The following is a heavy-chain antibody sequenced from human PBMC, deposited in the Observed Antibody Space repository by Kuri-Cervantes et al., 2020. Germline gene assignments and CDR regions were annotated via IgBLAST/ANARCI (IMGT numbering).Heavy chain of an antibody. V-gene: IGHV1-2*02. J-gene: IGHJ4*02. CDR3: ARDLALRCRPSNGVCYIGSVVDY. CDR1: GYTFTGYY. D-gene: IGHD2-8*01. CDR2: INPNSGGT. Sequence: ASVKVSCKASGYTFTGYYMHWVRQAPGQGPEWMGWINPNSGGTNYAQKFQGRVTMTRDTSISTAYMELSRLRSDDTAVYYCARDLALRCRPSNGVCYIGSVVDYWGQGTLVTVSS.